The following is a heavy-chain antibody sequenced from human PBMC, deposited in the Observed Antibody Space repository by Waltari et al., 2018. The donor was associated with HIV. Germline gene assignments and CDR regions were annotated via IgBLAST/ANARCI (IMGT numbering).Heavy chain of an antibody. CDR3: ARTDQYDSSGYEVGYYFDY. V-gene: IGHV3-7*01. J-gene: IGHJ4*02. CDR2: KKQDGREK. Sequence: EVQLVESGGGWVQPGGSLRLSCAASRFTFRHNWMSWVRQAAGEGLEWVANKKQDGREKYLMDSVKGRFTISRDNAKNSLYLKMNSLSVEETAVYCCARTDQYDSSGYEVGYYFDYGGQGTLVTVSS. CDR1: RFTFRHNW. D-gene: IGHD3-22*01.